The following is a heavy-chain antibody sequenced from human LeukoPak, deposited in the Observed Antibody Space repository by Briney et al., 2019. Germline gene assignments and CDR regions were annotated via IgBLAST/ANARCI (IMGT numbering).Heavy chain of an antibody. CDR1: GFTFSSYS. Sequence: GGSLRLSCAASGFTFSSYSMNWVRQAPGKGLEWVSSISSSSSYIHYADSVKGRFTISRDNAKNSLYLQMNSLRAEDTAVYYCARGPLDEYYYDSSGSHENDYWGQGTLVTVSS. D-gene: IGHD3-22*01. CDR2: ISSSSSYI. J-gene: IGHJ4*02. V-gene: IGHV3-21*01. CDR3: ARGPLDEYYYDSSGSHENDY.